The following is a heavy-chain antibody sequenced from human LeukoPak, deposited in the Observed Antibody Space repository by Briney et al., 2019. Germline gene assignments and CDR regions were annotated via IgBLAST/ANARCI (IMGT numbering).Heavy chain of an antibody. CDR2: INPSGRST. J-gene: IGHJ4*02. Sequence: ASVKVSCKASGYTFTNYYIHWVRQAPGQGLEWMGIINPSGRSTSYAQKFQGRVAMTRDTSTSTVYMELSSLRSEDTAVYYCARVDLGEPFDYWGQGTLVTVSS. V-gene: IGHV1-46*01. CDR3: ARVDLGEPFDY. CDR1: GYTFTNYY. D-gene: IGHD1-14*01.